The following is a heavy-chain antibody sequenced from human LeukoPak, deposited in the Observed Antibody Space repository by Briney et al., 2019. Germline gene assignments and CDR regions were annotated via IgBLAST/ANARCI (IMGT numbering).Heavy chain of an antibody. CDR3: TRVRGYSYGPTLGYFDY. V-gene: IGHV3-49*03. Sequence: GGSLRLSCAASGFTFGDYAMSWFRQAPGKGREWVGFIRSKAYGGTTEYAASVKGRFTISRDDSKSIAYLQMNSLKTEDTAVYYCTRVRGYSYGPTLGYFDYWGQGTLVTVSS. CDR2: IRSKAYGGTT. J-gene: IGHJ4*02. D-gene: IGHD5-18*01. CDR1: GFTFGDYA.